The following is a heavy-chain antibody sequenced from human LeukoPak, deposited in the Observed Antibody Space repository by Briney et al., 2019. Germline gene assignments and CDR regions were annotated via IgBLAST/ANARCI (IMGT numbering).Heavy chain of an antibody. D-gene: IGHD5-18*01. J-gene: IGHJ4*02. Sequence: SETLSLTCAVYGGSFSGYYWSWIRQPPGKGLEWLGEINHSGSTNYNPSLKSRVTISVDTSKNQFSLKLSSVTAADTAVYYCARQIRFTAMAYFVYWGQGTLVTVSS. V-gene: IGHV4-34*01. CDR2: INHSGST. CDR1: GGSFSGYY. CDR3: ARQIRFTAMAYFVY.